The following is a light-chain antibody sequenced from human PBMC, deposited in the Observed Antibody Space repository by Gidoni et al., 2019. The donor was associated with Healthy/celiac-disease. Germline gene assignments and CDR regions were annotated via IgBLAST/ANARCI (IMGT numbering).Light chain of an antibody. J-gene: IGLJ2*01. CDR1: KVGDKY. V-gene: IGLV3-1*01. CDR2: QDS. Sequence: SYELTQPPSVSVSPGQTASITCSGDKVGDKYACWYQQKPGQSPVLVIYQDSKRPSGIPERFSGSNSGNTATLTISGTQAMDEADYYCQAWDSSTAYVVFGGGTKLTVL. CDR3: QAWDSSTAYVV.